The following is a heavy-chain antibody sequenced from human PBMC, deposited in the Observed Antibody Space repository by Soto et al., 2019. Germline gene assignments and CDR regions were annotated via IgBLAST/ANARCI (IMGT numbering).Heavy chain of an antibody. D-gene: IGHD6-13*01. CDR2: ISYDGSNK. CDR3: ARDGIAAAGPYGMDV. J-gene: IGHJ6*02. V-gene: IGHV3-30-3*01. Sequence: QVQLVESGGGVVQPGRSLRLSCAASGFNFSSYAMHWVRQAPGKGLEWVAVISYDGSNKYYADSVKGRFTISRDKSKNTLYLQMNSLRAEDTAVYYCARDGIAAAGPYGMDVWGQGTTVTVS. CDR1: GFNFSSYA.